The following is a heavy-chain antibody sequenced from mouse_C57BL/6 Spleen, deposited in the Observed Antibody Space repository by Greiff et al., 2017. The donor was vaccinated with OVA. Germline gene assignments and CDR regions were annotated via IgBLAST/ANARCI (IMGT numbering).Heavy chain of an antibody. CDR2: IYPFDSKI. CDR3: ALGVVTTRAYYAMDY. J-gene: IGHJ4*01. V-gene: IGHV1-61*01. CDR1: GFTFTSYG. D-gene: IGHD2-3*01. Sequence: VQLQQPGAELVRPGSSVKLSCKASGFTFTSYGMDWVKQSPGQGLEWIGNIYPFDSKIYYNQKFKDKAKLTVDKSSSTAYMQLSSLTSEDSAVYYCALGVVTTRAYYAMDYWGQGTSVTVSS.